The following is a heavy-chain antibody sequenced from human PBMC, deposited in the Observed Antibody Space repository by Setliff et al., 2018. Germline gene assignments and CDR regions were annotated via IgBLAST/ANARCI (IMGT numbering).Heavy chain of an antibody. V-gene: IGHV4-61*02. D-gene: IGHD1-26*01. Sequence: SETLSLTCTVSGGSISSDSDYWSWIRQSAGKGLEWIGRIYASGSTEYNPSLGSRVTISVDASRNQFSLQLSSVTSADTAIYYCTKGRVGLAARAGYWGQGTLVTVSS. CDR3: TKGRVGLAARAGY. J-gene: IGHJ4*02. CDR1: GGSISSDSDY. CDR2: IYASGST.